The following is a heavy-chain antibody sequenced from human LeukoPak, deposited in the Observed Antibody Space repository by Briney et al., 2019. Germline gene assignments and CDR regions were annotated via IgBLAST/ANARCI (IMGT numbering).Heavy chain of an antibody. CDR1: GGSISSYY. CDR2: IYYSGST. J-gene: IGHJ2*01. V-gene: IGHV4-59*01. D-gene: IGHD3-22*01. Sequence: SETLSLTCTVSGGSISSYYWSWIRQPPGKGLEWIGYIYYSGSTNYNPSLKSRVTISIDTPKNQLSLKLNSVTAADTAVYYCAREGYYDSSGFDWYFALWGRGTLVTVSS. CDR3: AREGYYDSSGFDWYFAL.